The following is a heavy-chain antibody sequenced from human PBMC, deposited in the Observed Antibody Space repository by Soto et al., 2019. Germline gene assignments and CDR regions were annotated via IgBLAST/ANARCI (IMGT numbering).Heavy chain of an antibody. CDR1: GVTFSSYA. J-gene: IGHJ4*02. CDR3: AKDLRGSN. Sequence: EVQLLESGGDLVQPGGSLRLSCAASGVTFSSYAMSWVRQAPGKGLEWVSGISGGGDSTYYADSVKGRFTISRDNSKNTLYLQMNSLRVEDTAVYYCAKDLRGSNWGQGTLVTVSS. V-gene: IGHV3-23*01. CDR2: ISGGGDST. D-gene: IGHD1-26*01.